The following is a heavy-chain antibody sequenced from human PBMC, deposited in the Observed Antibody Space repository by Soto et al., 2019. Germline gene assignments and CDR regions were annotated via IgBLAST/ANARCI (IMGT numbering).Heavy chain of an antibody. CDR3: SRGTGSNHRYMGL. J-gene: IGHJ6*03. CDR1: GYTFTNYG. Sequence: QVQMVESGGGVVQPGTSLRLSCAAAGYTFTNYGLHWVRQAPGKGLEWVAVVWYDGNHEFYADSVKGRFTISRDNFQNTVDLEMDNLRGERKGIYYCSRGTGSNHRYMGLLGKRTSVTVSS. V-gene: IGHV3-33*01. D-gene: IGHD3-10*01. CDR2: VWYDGNHE.